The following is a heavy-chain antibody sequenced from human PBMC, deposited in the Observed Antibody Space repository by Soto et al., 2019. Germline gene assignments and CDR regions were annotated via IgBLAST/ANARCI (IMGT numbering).Heavy chain of an antibody. CDR2: IPHDGNNT. Sequence: GGSLRLSCAASGFTFSSYAMYWVRQAPGKGLEWMAFIPHDGNNTYYADSVKGRFSISRDNSKNTLYLQMNSLRTEDTAMYYCARVAYWGPGTQVTVSS. J-gene: IGHJ4*02. CDR1: GFTFSSYA. V-gene: IGHV3-30-3*01. CDR3: ARVAY.